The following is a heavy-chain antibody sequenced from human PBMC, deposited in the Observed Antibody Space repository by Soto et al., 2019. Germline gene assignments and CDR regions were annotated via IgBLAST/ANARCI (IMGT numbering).Heavy chain of an antibody. V-gene: IGHV1-3*01. J-gene: IGHJ4*02. CDR3: ARGTCSGYSCSSFHFDS. CDR1: GYTFTSYA. CDR2: INAANGNT. Sequence: QFQLVQSGAEVKKPGASVKVACKASGYTFTSYAMHWVRQAPGQRLEWMGWINAANGNTEYSQKFQGRVTLTRDTSASTAYMELSSLRSEDTAVYYCARGTCSGYSCSSFHFDSWGQVTLVSV. D-gene: IGHD2-15*01.